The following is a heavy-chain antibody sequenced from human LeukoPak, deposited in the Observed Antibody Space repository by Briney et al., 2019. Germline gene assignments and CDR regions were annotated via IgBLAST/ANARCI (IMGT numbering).Heavy chain of an antibody. V-gene: IGHV3-15*01. CDR2: IKSKPDGGTT. J-gene: IGHJ6*02. D-gene: IGHD3-22*01. Sequence: GGSLRLSCAASGFTFSNAWMSWVRQAPGKGLEWVGRIKSKPDGGTTDYAAPVKGRFTISRDDSKNTLYLQMNSLKTEDTAVYYCTTADYYDSSGYDYYYHGMDVWGQGTTVTVSS. CDR1: GFTFSNAW. CDR3: TTADYYDSSGYDYYYHGMDV.